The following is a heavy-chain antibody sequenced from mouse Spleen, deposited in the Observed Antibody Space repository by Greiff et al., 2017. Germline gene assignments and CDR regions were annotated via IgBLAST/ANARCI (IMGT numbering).Heavy chain of an antibody. CDR2: INPSNGRT. Sequence: QVQLKQPGAELVKPGASVKLSCKASGYTFTSYWMHWVKQRPGQGLEWIGEINPSNGRTNYNEKFKSKATLTVDKSSSTAYMQLSSLTSEDSAVYYCAVSGFAYWGQGTLVTVSA. J-gene: IGHJ3*01. CDR1: GYTFTSYW. V-gene: IGHV1S81*02. CDR3: AVSGFAY.